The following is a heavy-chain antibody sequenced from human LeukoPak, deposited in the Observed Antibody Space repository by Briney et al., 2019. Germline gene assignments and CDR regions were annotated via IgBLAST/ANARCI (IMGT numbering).Heavy chain of an antibody. V-gene: IGHV4-61*01. D-gene: IGHD2-15*01. J-gene: IGHJ5*02. Sequence: PSETLSLTCTVSGGSISSTSYYWSWIRQPPGKGLEWIGYIYYSGSTNYNPSLKSRVTISVDTSKNQFSLKLSSVTAADTAVYYCARAGGYCSGGSCTEPYNWFDPWGQGTLVTVSS. CDR2: IYYSGST. CDR3: ARAGGYCSGGSCTEPYNWFDP. CDR1: GGSISSTSYY.